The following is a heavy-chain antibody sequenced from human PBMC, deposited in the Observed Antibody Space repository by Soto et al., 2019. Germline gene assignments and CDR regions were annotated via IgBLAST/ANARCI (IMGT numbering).Heavy chain of an antibody. CDR3: ARLGRNYDSSRYYIIGAFDI. D-gene: IGHD3-22*01. CDR2: VYYTGST. J-gene: IGHJ3*02. V-gene: IGHV4-30-4*01. Sequence: SETLSLTCTVSGASIRSTDYYWSWIRQAPGKGLEWIGYVYYTGSTYYNPSLMSRLTISVDTSKNQFSLKLTSVTAAETAVYYCARLGRNYDSSRYYIIGAFDIWGQGTMVTVSS. CDR1: GASIRSTDYY.